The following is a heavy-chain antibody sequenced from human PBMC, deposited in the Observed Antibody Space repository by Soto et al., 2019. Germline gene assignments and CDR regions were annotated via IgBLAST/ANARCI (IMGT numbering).Heavy chain of an antibody. J-gene: IGHJ6*02. D-gene: IGHD2-2*01. CDR2: ISTYNGNS. CDR3: ARIADCSTTSCSFPSRFHVRGYYYYYGLDV. V-gene: IGHV1-18*01. Sequence: ASVKVSCKTSGYTFSDYGVSWVRQAPGQGREWVGWISTYNGNSNYAQKYQGRVTMTTDTSTSTAYMELSSLRSDDTAVYYCARIADCSTTSCSFPSRFHVRGYYYYYGLDVWGQGTTVTVSS. CDR1: GYTFSDYG.